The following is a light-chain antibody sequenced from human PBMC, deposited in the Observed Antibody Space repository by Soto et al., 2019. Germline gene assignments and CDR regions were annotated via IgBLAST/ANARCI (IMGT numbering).Light chain of an antibody. CDR1: QSVSSNY. Sequence: ESVLRQAPPTLYLSPGERATLSCRASQSVSSNYFDWYQQRPGQAPRRLIYGTSSRATGIPDRFSGSGSGTDFTLTISRLEPEDFAVYYCQRYDSTSLPFGGGTKVDIK. CDR3: QRYDSTSLP. J-gene: IGKJ4*01. V-gene: IGKV3-20*01. CDR2: GTS.